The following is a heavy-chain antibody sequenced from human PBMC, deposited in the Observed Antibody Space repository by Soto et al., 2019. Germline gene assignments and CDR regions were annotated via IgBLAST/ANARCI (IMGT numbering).Heavy chain of an antibody. Sequence: EVQLVESGGGLVQPGGSLRLSCAASGFTFSSYSMNWVRQAPGKGLEWVSYISSSSSTIYYADSVKGRFTISRDNAKNSLYLQMNSVRAEDTAVYYCELLDVCYYTTDAFDIWGQGTMVTVSS. CDR3: ELLDVCYYTTDAFDI. CDR1: GFTFSSYS. D-gene: IGHD3-3*01. J-gene: IGHJ3*02. CDR2: ISSSSSTI. V-gene: IGHV3-48*01.